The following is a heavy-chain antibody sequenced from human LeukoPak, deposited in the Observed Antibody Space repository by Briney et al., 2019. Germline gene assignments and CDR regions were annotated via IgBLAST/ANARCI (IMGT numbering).Heavy chain of an antibody. CDR3: ARDLRSWYDILTGYYYYYYMDV. D-gene: IGHD3-9*01. CDR1: GGTFSSCA. Sequence: GASVRVSCKASGGTFSSCAISWVRQAPGQGLEWMGRIIPIFGTANYAQKFQGRVTITTDESTSTAYMELSSLRSEDTAVYYCARDLRSWYDILTGYYYYYYMDVWGKGTTVTVSS. J-gene: IGHJ6*03. CDR2: IIPIFGTA. V-gene: IGHV1-69*05.